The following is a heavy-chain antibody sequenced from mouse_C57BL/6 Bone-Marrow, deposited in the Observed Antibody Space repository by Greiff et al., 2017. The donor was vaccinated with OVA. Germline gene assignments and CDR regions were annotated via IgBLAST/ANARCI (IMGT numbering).Heavy chain of an antibody. CDR3: ARYSNYGYAMDY. V-gene: IGHV1-19*01. CDR1: GYTFTDYY. J-gene: IGHJ4*01. D-gene: IGHD2-5*01. CDR2: INPYNGGT. Sequence: EVMLVESGPVLVKPGASVKMSCKASGYTFTDYYMNWVKQSHGKSLEWIGVINPYNGGTSYNQKFKGKATLTVDKSSSTAYMELNSLTSEDSAVYYCARYSNYGYAMDYWGQGTSVTVSS.